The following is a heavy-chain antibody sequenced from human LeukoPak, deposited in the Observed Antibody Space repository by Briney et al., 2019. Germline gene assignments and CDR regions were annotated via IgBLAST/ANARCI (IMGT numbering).Heavy chain of an antibody. Sequence: KPSETLSLTCAVCGGSFSGYYWSWIRQPPGKGLEWIGEINHSGSTNYNPSLKSRVTISVDTSKNQFSLKLSSVTAADTAVYYCARGRAPNIAAAGLGYWGQGTLVTVSS. CDR1: GGSFSGYY. J-gene: IGHJ4*02. CDR2: INHSGST. CDR3: ARGRAPNIAAAGLGY. D-gene: IGHD6-13*01. V-gene: IGHV4-34*01.